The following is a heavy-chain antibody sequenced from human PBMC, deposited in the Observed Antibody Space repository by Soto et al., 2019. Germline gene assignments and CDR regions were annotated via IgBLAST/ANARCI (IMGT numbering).Heavy chain of an antibody. CDR1: GYTLTELS. J-gene: IGHJ3*02. CDR3: ATGTFFSTMVRGEAFDI. CDR2: FDPEDGET. D-gene: IGHD3-10*01. V-gene: IGHV1-24*01. Sequence: ASVQVSCKVSGYTLTELSMHWVRQAPGKGLEWIGGFDPEDGETIYAQKFQGRVTMTEDTSTDTAYMELSSLRSEDTAVYYCATGTFFSTMVRGEAFDIWGQGTMVTVSS.